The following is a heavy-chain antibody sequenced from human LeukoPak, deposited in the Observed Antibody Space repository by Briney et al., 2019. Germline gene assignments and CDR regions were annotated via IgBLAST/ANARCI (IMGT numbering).Heavy chain of an antibody. J-gene: IGHJ4*02. CDR2: ISYDGSNK. V-gene: IGHV3-30*18. CDR3: AKEYSSGWSRGFDY. D-gene: IGHD6-19*01. Sequence: PGGSLRLSCAASGFTFSTYGMHWVRQALGKGLEWVAVISYDGSNKYYADSVKGRFTISRDNSKNTLYLQMNSLRAEDTAVYYCAKEYSSGWSRGFDYWGQGTLVTVSS. CDR1: GFTFSTYG.